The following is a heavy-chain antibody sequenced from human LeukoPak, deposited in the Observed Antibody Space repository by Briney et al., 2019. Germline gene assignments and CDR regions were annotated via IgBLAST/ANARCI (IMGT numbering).Heavy chain of an antibody. Sequence: SGTLSLTCAVSGGSISSSNWWNWVRPPPGKGLEWIGEIYHSGSTNYNPSLKSRVTISVDTSKNQFSLKLSSVTAADTAVYYCAREAYGSGSYYSYYYYYYMDVWGKGTTVTISS. V-gene: IGHV4-4*02. CDR3: AREAYGSGSYYSYYYYYYMDV. J-gene: IGHJ6*03. D-gene: IGHD3-10*01. CDR2: IYHSGST. CDR1: GGSISSSNW.